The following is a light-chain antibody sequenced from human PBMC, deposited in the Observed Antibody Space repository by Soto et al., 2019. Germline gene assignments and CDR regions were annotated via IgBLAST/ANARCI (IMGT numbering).Light chain of an antibody. V-gene: IGKV1-33*01. CDR2: DVS. CDR1: QDISNY. Sequence: DIQMTQSPSSLSASVGDRVTITCQASQDISNYLNWYQQKPGKAPKILIYDVSVLEAGVPSRFRRGGCATHFTLTTSSLQAEDAATYYCQQFDNLPLTFAGGTKVEIK. J-gene: IGKJ4*01. CDR3: QQFDNLPLT.